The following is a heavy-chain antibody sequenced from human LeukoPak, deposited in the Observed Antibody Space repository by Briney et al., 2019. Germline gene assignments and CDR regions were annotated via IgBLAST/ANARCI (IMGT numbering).Heavy chain of an antibody. CDR2: IYYSGST. Sequence: KPSETLSLTCTVSGGSISSYYWSWIRQPPGKGLEWIGYIYYSGSTNYNPSLKSRVTISVATSKNQFSLKLSSVTAADTAVYYWARADTARIFDYWGQGTLVTVSS. D-gene: IGHD5-18*01. V-gene: IGHV4-59*01. J-gene: IGHJ4*02. CDR1: GGSISSYY. CDR3: ARADTARIFDY.